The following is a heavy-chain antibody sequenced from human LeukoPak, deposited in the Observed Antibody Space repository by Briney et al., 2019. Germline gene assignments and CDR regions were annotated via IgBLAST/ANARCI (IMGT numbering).Heavy chain of an antibody. CDR3: ARSRSVNLNYYYYMDV. CDR1: GGSISSTSYY. J-gene: IGHJ6*03. CDR2: IYYSWDT. D-gene: IGHD1-14*01. Sequence: SETLSLTCTVSGGSISSTSYYWGWIRQPPGKGLEWIGSIYYSWDTYYNPSLKSRVTMSVDTSKNQFSLKLSSVTAADTAVYYCARSRSVNLNYYYYMDVWGKGTTVTISS. V-gene: IGHV4-39*07.